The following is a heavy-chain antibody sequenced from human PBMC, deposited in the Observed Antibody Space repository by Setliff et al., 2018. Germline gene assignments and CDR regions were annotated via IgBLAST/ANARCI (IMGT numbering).Heavy chain of an antibody. CDR1: GGSISSGGYY. V-gene: IGHV4-31*03. CDR3: AREQWLDPPGYYYMDV. D-gene: IGHD6-19*01. Sequence: LSLTCTVSGGSISSGGYYWSWIRQHPGKGLEWIGYIYYSGSANYNPSLKIRVTMSIDTSKNQFSLKLNSVTAADMAVYYCAREQWLDPPGYYYMDVWAKGTTVTVSS. CDR2: IYYSGSA. J-gene: IGHJ6*03.